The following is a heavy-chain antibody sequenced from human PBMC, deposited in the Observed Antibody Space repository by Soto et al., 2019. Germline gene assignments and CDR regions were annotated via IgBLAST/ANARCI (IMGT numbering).Heavy chain of an antibody. CDR1: GFTFSSYG. CDR2: IWYDGSNK. D-gene: IGHD3-3*01. Sequence: GGSLRLSCAASGFTFSSYGMHWVRQAPGKGLEWVAVIWYDGSNKYYADSVKGRFTISRDNSKNTLYLQMNSLRAEDTAVYYCARDPITIFGVVIPYYGMDVWGQGTTVTVSS. J-gene: IGHJ6*02. CDR3: ARDPITIFGVVIPYYGMDV. V-gene: IGHV3-33*01.